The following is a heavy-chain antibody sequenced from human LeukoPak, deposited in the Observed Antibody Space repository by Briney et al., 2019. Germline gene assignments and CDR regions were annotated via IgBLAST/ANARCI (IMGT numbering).Heavy chain of an antibody. Sequence: SETLSLTCTVSGVSISSSNSYWGWIRQPPGKGLEWIGRIYYTGNTYYNSSLKSQVSFTIDTSNNLFSLKLTSLPADDTAVYCWARQAGSGLFILPGGQGTLVTVSS. CDR1: GVSISSSNSY. D-gene: IGHD3/OR15-3a*01. CDR2: IYYTGNT. V-gene: IGHV4-39*01. CDR3: ARQAGSGLFILP. J-gene: IGHJ4*02.